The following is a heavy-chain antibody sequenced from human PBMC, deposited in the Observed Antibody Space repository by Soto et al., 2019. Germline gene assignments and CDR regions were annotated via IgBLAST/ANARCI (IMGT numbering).Heavy chain of an antibody. D-gene: IGHD3-10*01. V-gene: IGHV3-48*02. CDR3: ARDPNYYGSGSYYNRPYYYGMDV. J-gene: IGHJ6*02. CDR2: ISSSSSTI. Sequence: GGSLRLSCAASGFTFSSYSMNWFRQAPGKRLEWVSYISSSSSTIYYADSVKGRFTISRDNAKNSLYLQMNSLRDEDTAVYYCARDPNYYGSGSYYNRPYYYGMDVWGQGXTVTV. CDR1: GFTFSSYS.